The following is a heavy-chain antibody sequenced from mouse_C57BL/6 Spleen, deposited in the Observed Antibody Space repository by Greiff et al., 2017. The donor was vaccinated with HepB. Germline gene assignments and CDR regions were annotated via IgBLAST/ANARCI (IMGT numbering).Heavy chain of an antibody. V-gene: IGHV1-64*01. CDR3: ARSEGY. Sequence: QVQLQQPGAELVKPGASVKLSCTASGYTFTSYWMHWVKQRPGQGLEWIGMIHPNSGSTNYNEKFKSKATLTVATSSSTAYLQLSSLTSEDSAVYDCARSEGYWGQGTTLTVSS. CDR1: GYTFTSYW. CDR2: IHPNSGST. J-gene: IGHJ2*01.